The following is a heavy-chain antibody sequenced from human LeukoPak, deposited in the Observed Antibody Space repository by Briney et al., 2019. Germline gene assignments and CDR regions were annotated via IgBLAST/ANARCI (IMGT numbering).Heavy chain of an antibody. Sequence: ASVKVSCKPSGYRFIDQYIHWVRQAPGQGLEWMGWISAYNGNTNYAQKLQGRVTMTTDTSTSTAYMELRSLRSDDTAVYYCARDRPHGVNWFDPWGQGTLVTVSS. D-gene: IGHD2-8*01. CDR3: ARDRPHGVNWFDP. CDR2: ISAYNGNT. CDR1: GYRFIDQY. J-gene: IGHJ5*02. V-gene: IGHV1-18*01.